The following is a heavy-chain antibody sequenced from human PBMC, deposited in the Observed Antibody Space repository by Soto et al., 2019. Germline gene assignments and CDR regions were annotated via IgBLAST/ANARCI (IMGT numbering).Heavy chain of an antibody. CDR3: AREATPQYYYDSSRFNPLDY. D-gene: IGHD3-22*01. CDR2: IIPIFGTA. CDR1: GGTFSSYA. V-gene: IGHV1-69*13. Sequence: SVKVSCKASGGTFSSYAISWVRQAPGQGLEWMGGIIPIFGTANYAQKFQGRVTITADESTSTAYMELSSLRSEDTAVYYCAREATPQYYYDSSRFNPLDYSGQGTLLTVSS. J-gene: IGHJ4*02.